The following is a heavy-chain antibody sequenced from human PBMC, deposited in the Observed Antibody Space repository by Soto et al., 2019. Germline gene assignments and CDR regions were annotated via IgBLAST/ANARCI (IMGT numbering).Heavy chain of an antibody. J-gene: IGHJ6*03. D-gene: IGHD1-1*01. CDR2: INHSGST. CDR3: ARTLPKQLERLLNYYDYMDV. Sequence: SETLSLTCAVYGGSFSGYYWSWIRQPPGKGLEWIGEINHSGSTNYNPSLKSRVTISVDTSKNQFSLKLSSVTAADTAVYYCARTLPKQLERLLNYYDYMDVWSKGTTVTVSS. CDR1: GGSFSGYY. V-gene: IGHV4-34*01.